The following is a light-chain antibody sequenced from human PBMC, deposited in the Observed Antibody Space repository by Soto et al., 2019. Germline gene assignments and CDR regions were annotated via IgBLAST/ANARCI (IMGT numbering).Light chain of an antibody. Sequence: DVVMTQTPLSLSVAPGQPASISCKSSQSLLHITGETFLFWYRQKPGQSPQLLIYEVSTRVSGVPDGFSGSGSGTDFTLEISRVETDDVGIYYCMQSTQLPPTFGQGTRLGIE. CDR2: EVS. V-gene: IGKV2D-29*02. CDR3: MQSTQLPPT. J-gene: IGKJ5*01. CDR1: QSLLHITGETF.